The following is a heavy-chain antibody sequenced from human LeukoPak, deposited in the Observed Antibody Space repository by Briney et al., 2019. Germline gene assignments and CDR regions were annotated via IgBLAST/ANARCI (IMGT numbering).Heavy chain of an antibody. Sequence: PSETLSLTCTVAGGSLTSGGVYWSWIRQHPGKGLEWIGYIYRSGTTYYNPSVESRAIISVDTSKNQFSLKLTSVTAADTASYYCARGPSSSDYFYMDVWGKGTTVIVSS. CDR3: ARGPSSSDYFYMDV. V-gene: IGHV4-31*03. J-gene: IGHJ6*03. CDR1: GGSLTSGGVY. D-gene: IGHD6-6*01. CDR2: IYRSGTT.